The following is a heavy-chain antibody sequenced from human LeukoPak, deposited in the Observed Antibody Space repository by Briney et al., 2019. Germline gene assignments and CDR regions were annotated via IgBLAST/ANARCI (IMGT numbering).Heavy chain of an antibody. Sequence: PGGSLRLSCAASGITISKYSMNWVRQAPGKGLELVSYISSSSSTRYYADSVKGRFTFSRDNAMNSLFLQMNSLRAEDTAVYYCARDVHGGAFDYWGQGTLVTVSS. CDR3: ARDVHGGAFDY. J-gene: IGHJ4*02. CDR1: GITISKYS. CDR2: ISSSSSTR. V-gene: IGHV3-48*04. D-gene: IGHD4-23*01.